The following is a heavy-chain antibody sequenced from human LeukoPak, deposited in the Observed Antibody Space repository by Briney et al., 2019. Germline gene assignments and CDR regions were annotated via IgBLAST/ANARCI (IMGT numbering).Heavy chain of an antibody. CDR1: GFTFSSFG. D-gene: IGHD3-16*01. CDR2: ISNSGTTV. Sequence: GGSLILSCAASGFTFSSFGLNWVRQAPGKGLEWVSYISNSGTTVYYADSVRGRFTLSRDNAKNSLYLQMNSLRAEDTAVYYCARDLVSGAYTFDVWGQGTMVTVSS. J-gene: IGHJ3*01. CDR3: ARDLVSGAYTFDV. V-gene: IGHV3-48*03.